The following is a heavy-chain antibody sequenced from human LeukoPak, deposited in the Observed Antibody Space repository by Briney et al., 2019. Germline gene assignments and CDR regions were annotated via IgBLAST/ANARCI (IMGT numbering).Heavy chain of an antibody. D-gene: IGHD6-13*01. Sequence: SETLSLTCAVYGGSFSGYYWSWIRQPPGKGLEWIGEINHSGSTNCNPSLKSRVTISVDTSKNQFSLKLSSVTAADTAVYYCARGAKGIAAAGRAFDIWGQGTMVTVSS. CDR2: INHSGST. CDR3: ARGAKGIAAAGRAFDI. CDR1: GGSFSGYY. V-gene: IGHV4-34*01. J-gene: IGHJ3*02.